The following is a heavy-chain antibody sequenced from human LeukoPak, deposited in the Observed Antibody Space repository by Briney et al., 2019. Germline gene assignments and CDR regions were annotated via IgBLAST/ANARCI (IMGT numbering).Heavy chain of an antibody. D-gene: IGHD3-22*01. CDR1: GYTFTGYY. Sequence: VASVKVSCKASGYTFTGYYMHWVRQAPGQGLEWMGWINPNSGGTNYAQKFQGWVTMTRDTSISTAYMELSRLRSDDTAVYYCARLASDDYYDSINWFDPWGQGTLVTVSS. J-gene: IGHJ5*02. V-gene: IGHV1-2*04. CDR2: INPNSGGT. CDR3: ARLASDDYYDSINWFDP.